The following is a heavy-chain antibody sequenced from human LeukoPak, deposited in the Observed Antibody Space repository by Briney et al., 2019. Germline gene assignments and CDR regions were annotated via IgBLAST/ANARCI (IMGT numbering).Heavy chain of an antibody. V-gene: IGHV4-39*07. CDR1: GGSISSSSYY. J-gene: IGHJ4*02. D-gene: IGHD3-10*01. CDR3: ARDPGFGESGSDY. Sequence: PSETLSLTCTVSGGSISSSSYYWGWIRQPPGKGLEWIGSIYYSGSTYYNPSLKSRVTISVDTSKNQFSLKLSSVTAADTAVYYCARDPGFGESGSDYWGQGTLVTVSS. CDR2: IYYSGST.